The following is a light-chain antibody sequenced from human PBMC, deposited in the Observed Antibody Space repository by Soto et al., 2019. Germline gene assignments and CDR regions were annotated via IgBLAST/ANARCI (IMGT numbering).Light chain of an antibody. V-gene: IGKV3-15*01. J-gene: IGKJ1*01. CDR2: GAS. Sequence: EIVLTQSPATLSVSPGERASLSCRARQSVSSNLAWHQQKPGQAPRILIFGASSRAAGVPDRFSGSGSGTDFTLTINSLQSEDFAVYFCQQYDNLPLTFGPGTKVDIK. CDR1: QSVSSN. CDR3: QQYDNLPLT.